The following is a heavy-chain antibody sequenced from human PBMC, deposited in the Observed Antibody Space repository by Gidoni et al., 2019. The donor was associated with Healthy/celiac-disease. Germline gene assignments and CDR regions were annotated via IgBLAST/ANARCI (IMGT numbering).Heavy chain of an antibody. J-gene: IGHJ6*03. CDR3: ARLPLSHRSYYYYYMDV. Sequence: QLQLQESGPGLVKPSETLSLTCTVSGGSISSSSYYWGWIRQPPGKGLEWIGSIYYSGSTYYNPSLKSRVTISVDTSKNQFSLKLSSVTAADTAVYYCARLPLSHRSYYYYYMDVWGKGTTVTVSS. V-gene: IGHV4-39*01. CDR1: GGSISSSSYY. D-gene: IGHD3-10*01. CDR2: IYYSGST.